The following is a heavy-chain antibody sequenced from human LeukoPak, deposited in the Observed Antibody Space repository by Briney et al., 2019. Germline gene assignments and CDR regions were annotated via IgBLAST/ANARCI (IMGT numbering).Heavy chain of an antibody. D-gene: IGHD6-13*01. CDR1: GFSLSTSGMC. J-gene: IGHJ6*02. CDR3: ARAPGSIAAAGTGYYYYYGMDV. CDR2: LDWGDDK. Sequence: CGPTLVTPTQTLTLTCTFSGFSLSTSGMCVSWIRQPPGKALEWLALLDWGDDKYYSTSLKTTLTISKDTSKNQVVLTMTNMDPVDTATYYCARAPGSIAAAGTGYYYYYGMDVWGQGTTVTVSS. V-gene: IGHV2-70*01.